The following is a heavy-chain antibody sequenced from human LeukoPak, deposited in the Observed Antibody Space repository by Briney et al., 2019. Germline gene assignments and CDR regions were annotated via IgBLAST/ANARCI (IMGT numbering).Heavy chain of an antibody. CDR2: IIPILGIA. D-gene: IGHD2-15*01. CDR1: GGTFSSYT. V-gene: IGHV1-69*02. J-gene: IGHJ5*02. Sequence: SVQVSCKASGGTFSSYTISWVRQAPGQGLEWMGRIIPILGIANYAQKFQGRVTITADKSTSTAYMELSSLRSEDTAVYYCASFLLGPDWFDPWGQGTLVTVSS. CDR3: ASFLLGPDWFDP.